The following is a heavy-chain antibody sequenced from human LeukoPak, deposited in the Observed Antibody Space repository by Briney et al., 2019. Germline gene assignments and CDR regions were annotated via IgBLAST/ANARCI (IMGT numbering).Heavy chain of an antibody. V-gene: IGHV4-59*01. Sequence: SETLSLTCTVSGGSIRSYYWSWIRQPPGKGLEWIGYIYNSGSTNYNSPLKSRVTMSVDTSQTQFSLKLSSVTAADTAVYFCARGRSIGARRGAFDIWGQGTMVSVSS. CDR2: IYNSGST. CDR1: GGSIRSYY. CDR3: ARGRSIGARRGAFDI. J-gene: IGHJ3*02. D-gene: IGHD6-6*01.